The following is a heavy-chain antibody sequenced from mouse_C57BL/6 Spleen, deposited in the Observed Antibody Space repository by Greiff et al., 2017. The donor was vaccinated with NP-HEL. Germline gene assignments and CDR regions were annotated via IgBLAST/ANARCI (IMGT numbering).Heavy chain of an antibody. CDR2: INPNYGTT. V-gene: IGHV1-39*01. J-gene: IGHJ4*01. D-gene: IGHD1-1*01. CDR3: ARNYGSAMDY. Sequence: VQLQQSGPELVKPGASVKISCKASGYSFTDYYLNWVKPSNGKSLEWIGVINPNYGTTSSNQKFKGKATLTVDQSSSTAYMQLNSLTSEDSAVYYCARNYGSAMDYWGQGTSVTVSS. CDR1: GYSFTDYY.